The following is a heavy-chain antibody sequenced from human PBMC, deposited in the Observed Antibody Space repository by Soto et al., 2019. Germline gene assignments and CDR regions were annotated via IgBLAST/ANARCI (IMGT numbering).Heavy chain of an antibody. Sequence: QVQLVQSGAEVKKPGASVKVSCKASGYTFTSYGISWVRQAPGQGLEWMGWISAYNGNTNYAQKLQGRVTMTTDTSTSTAYRELGSLKSDYTPVYYFARGVVRYNNGMDVWGQGNTVTVFS. D-gene: IGHD3-10*01. V-gene: IGHV1-18*01. CDR2: ISAYNGNT. CDR1: GYTFTSYG. J-gene: IGHJ6*02. CDR3: ARGVVRYNNGMDV.